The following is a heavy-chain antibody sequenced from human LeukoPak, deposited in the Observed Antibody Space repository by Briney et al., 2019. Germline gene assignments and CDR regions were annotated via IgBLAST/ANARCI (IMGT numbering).Heavy chain of an antibody. D-gene: IGHD1-1*01. CDR2: IKPDGSEK. Sequence: GGSLRLSCAASGLTFSSYWMSWVRQAPGKGLEWVANIKPDGSEKYYVDSVKGRFTISRDNAKNSQFLQMNSLRVEDTAVYYCAGGWELDYWGQGTLVTVSS. V-gene: IGHV3-7*04. CDR3: AGGWELDY. J-gene: IGHJ4*02. CDR1: GLTFSSYW.